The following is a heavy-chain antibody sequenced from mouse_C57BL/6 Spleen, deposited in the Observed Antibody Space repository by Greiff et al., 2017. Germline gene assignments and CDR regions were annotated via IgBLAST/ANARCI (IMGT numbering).Heavy chain of an antibody. Sequence: QVQLKQPGAELVMPGASVKLSCKASGYTFTSYWMHWVKQRPGQGLEWIGEIDPSDSYTNYNQKFKGKSTLTVDKSSSTAYMQLSSLTSEDSAVYYCARGDITTVVAYDYWGQGTTLTVSS. CDR2: IDPSDSYT. J-gene: IGHJ2*01. D-gene: IGHD1-1*01. CDR3: ARGDITTVVAYDY. CDR1: GYTFTSYW. V-gene: IGHV1-69*01.